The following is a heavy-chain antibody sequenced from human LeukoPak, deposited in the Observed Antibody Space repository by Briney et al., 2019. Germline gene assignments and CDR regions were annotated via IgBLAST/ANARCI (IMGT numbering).Heavy chain of an antibody. V-gene: IGHV3-7*01. CDR1: GFTFSRYW. D-gene: IGHD3-10*01. Sequence: PGGSLRLSCAASGFTFSRYWMRWVRQAPGKGLEGVANIKSDGSEEYYVDSVKGRFTISRDNARNSLFLQMNSLTVEDTAVYYCARAIRGSAVDTGDRWGQGTLVTVSS. CDR3: ARAIRGSAVDTGDR. J-gene: IGHJ4*02. CDR2: IKSDGSEE.